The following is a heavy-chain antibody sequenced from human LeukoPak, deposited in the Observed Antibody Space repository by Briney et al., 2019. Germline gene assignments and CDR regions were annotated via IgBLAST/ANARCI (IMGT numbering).Heavy chain of an antibody. Sequence: GGSLRLCCAVSAFTFSSSVRNWGRHAPGKALEWCSAITGGGGNTYYADSVKGRFTISRDNSKNTLYLQMNSLSAEDTAVYYCARGTIGYTYGIDYRGQGTLVTVSS. V-gene: IGHV3-23*01. CDR2: ITGGGGNT. J-gene: IGHJ4*02. CDR3: ARGTIGYTYGIDY. D-gene: IGHD5-18*01. CDR1: AFTFSSSV.